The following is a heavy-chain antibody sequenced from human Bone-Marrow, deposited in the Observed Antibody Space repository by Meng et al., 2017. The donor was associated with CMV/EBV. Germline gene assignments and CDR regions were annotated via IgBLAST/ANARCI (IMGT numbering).Heavy chain of an antibody. CDR3: AGADFWSANPLEA. V-gene: IGHV4-30-4*08. CDR2: IYYSGST. CDR1: GGSISSGDYY. J-gene: IGHJ5*02. Sequence: SETLSLTCTVSGGSISSGDYYWSWIRQPPGKGLEWIGYIYYSGSTYYNPSLKSRVTISVDTSQNQFSLKLSSVTAADTAVYYCAGADFWSANPLEAWGQGTLVTVAS. D-gene: IGHD3-3*01.